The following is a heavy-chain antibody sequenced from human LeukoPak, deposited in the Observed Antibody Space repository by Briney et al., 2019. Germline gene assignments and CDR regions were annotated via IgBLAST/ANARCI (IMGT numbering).Heavy chain of an antibody. CDR1: GFTFSNYW. D-gene: IGHD5-12*01. V-gene: IGHV3-74*01. J-gene: IGHJ4*02. CDR3: AKDTTAQMATIQYYFDY. Sequence: GGSLRLSCAASGFTFSNYWIHWVRQAPGKGLVWVSRINPAGNYANYADSVKGRFTISRDNAKNSLYLQMNSLRAEDTALYYCAKDTTAQMATIQYYFDYWGQGTLVTVSS. CDR2: INPAGNYA.